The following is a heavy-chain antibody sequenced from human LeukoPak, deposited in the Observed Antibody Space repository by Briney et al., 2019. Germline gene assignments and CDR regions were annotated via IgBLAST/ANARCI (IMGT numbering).Heavy chain of an antibody. Sequence: GGSLRLSCAASGFTFSSYAMHWVRQAPGKGLEWVAVITYDGSNKYYADSVKGRFTISRDNSKNTLYLQMNSLRAEDTAVYYCARAYPGIVVVIIGRGDAFDIWGQGTMVTVSS. V-gene: IGHV3-30-3*01. CDR1: GFTFSSYA. J-gene: IGHJ3*02. D-gene: IGHD3-22*01. CDR2: ITYDGSNK. CDR3: ARAYPGIVVVIIGRGDAFDI.